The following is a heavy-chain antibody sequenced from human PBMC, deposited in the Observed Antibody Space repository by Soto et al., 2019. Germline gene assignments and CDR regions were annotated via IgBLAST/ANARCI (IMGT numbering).Heavy chain of an antibody. CDR2: IYHSGST. CDR1: GGSIISGCYS. D-gene: IGHD4-17*01. V-gene: IGHV4-30-2*01. J-gene: IGHJ5*02. Sequence: SETLSLTCAVSGGSIISGCYSWSWIQKPPGKGLEWIGYIYHSGSTYYNPSLKSRVTISVDRAKNQFSLKLSSVTAADTAVYYCAVYGGNSGVRFDPWGQGTLVTAPQ. CDR3: AVYGGNSGVRFDP.